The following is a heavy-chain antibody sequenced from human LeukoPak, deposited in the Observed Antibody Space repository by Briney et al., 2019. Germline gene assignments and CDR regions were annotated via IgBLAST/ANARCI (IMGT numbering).Heavy chain of an antibody. D-gene: IGHD1-26*01. CDR2: IYYSGST. Sequence: KASETLSLTCTVSGGSISSYYWSWIRQPPGKGLEWIGYIYYSGSTNYNPSLKSRVTISVDTSKNQFSLKLSSVTAADTAVYYCARGLVGRVDYWGQGTLVTVSS. CDR3: ARGLVGRVDY. CDR1: GGSISSYY. V-gene: IGHV4-59*08. J-gene: IGHJ4*02.